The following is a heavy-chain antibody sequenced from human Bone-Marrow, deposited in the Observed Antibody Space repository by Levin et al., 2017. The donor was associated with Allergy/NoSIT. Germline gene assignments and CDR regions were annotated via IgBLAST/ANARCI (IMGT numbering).Heavy chain of an antibody. Sequence: SETLSLTCTVSGGSISSEYYYWTWIRQPAGKALEWIGRIYTSGTTDYNPSLQSRVTISVDTSKNQFSLKLKSVTAADTAVYYCARDTLRSWAYNWFDPWGQGTLVTVSS. CDR1: GGSISSEYYY. V-gene: IGHV4-61*02. D-gene: IGHD6-13*01. CDR3: ARDTLRSWAYNWFDP. J-gene: IGHJ5*02. CDR2: IYTSGTT.